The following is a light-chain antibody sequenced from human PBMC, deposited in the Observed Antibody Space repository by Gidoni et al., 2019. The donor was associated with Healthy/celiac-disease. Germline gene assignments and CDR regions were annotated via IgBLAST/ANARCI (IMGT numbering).Light chain of an antibody. CDR2: WAS. V-gene: IGKV4-1*01. CDR1: QSVLYSSNNKNY. Sequence: DIVMTQSPDSLAVSLGERATINCKSSQSVLYSSNNKNYLAWYQQKPGQPPKLLIYWASTRESGVPDRFSGSGSGTDFTLTIISLQAEDVAVYYCQQYYSTPFTFGPGTKVDI. CDR3: QQYYSTPFT. J-gene: IGKJ3*01.